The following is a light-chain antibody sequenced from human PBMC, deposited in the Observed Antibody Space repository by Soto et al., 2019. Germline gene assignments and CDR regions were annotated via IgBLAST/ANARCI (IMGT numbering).Light chain of an antibody. J-gene: IGKJ2*01. CDR1: QSISNK. Sequence: EIVMTQSPATLSVSPGERATLSCRASQSISNKLAWYQHKPGQAPRLLIYDTSTRVAGIPARFTGSGSGTDFTLTISSLQSEDFAVYYCQQYGSSPYTFGQGTKLEIK. CDR2: DTS. V-gene: IGKV3-15*01. CDR3: QQYGSSPYT.